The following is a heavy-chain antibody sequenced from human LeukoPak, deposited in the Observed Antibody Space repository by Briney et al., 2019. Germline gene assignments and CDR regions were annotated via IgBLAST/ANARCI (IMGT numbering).Heavy chain of an antibody. CDR1: GFTFSSYG. Sequence: GGSLRLSCAASGFTFSSYGMHWVRQAPGKGLEWVAFIRYDGSNKYYADSVKGRFTISRDNSKNTLYLQMNSLRAEDTAVSYCAKPKGLRFLEWYTPDYWGQGTLVTVSS. CDR2: IRYDGSNK. CDR3: AKPKGLRFLEWYTPDY. J-gene: IGHJ4*02. D-gene: IGHD3-3*01. V-gene: IGHV3-30*02.